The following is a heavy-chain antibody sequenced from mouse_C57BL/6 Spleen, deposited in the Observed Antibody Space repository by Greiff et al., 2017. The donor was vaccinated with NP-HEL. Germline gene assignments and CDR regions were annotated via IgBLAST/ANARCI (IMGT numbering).Heavy chain of an antibody. CDR1: GFTFSSYG. J-gene: IGHJ2*01. CDR2: ISSGGSYT. D-gene: IGHD1-1*01. CDR3: ARDGSSYWDY. V-gene: IGHV5-6*01. Sequence: EVHLVESGGDLVKPGGSLKLSCAASGFTFSSYGMSWVRQTPDKRLEWVATISSGGSYTYYPDSVKGRFTISRDNAKNTLYLQMSSLKSEDTAMYYCARDGSSYWDYWGQGTTLTVSS.